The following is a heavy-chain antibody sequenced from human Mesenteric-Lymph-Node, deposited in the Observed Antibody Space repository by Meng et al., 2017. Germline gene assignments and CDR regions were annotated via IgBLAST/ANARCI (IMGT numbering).Heavy chain of an antibody. CDR1: GYGFTSYS. D-gene: IGHD2-8*02. V-gene: IGHV5-51*01. CDR3: VTALGYCTGGNCWRSSAVPVAGDSFDD. J-gene: IGHJ4*01. Sequence: GESLKISCKASGYGFTSYSIGWVRQRTGKGLEWMGTIYPDDSDTKYSPSFQGHVTISADKSITTAYLQWTTLRASDTAMYYCVTALGYCTGGNCWRSSAVPVAGDSFDDWGQGTLVTVSS. CDR2: IYPDDSDT.